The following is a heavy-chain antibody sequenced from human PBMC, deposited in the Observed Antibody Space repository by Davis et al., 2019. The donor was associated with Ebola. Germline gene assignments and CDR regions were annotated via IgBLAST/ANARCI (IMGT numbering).Heavy chain of an antibody. D-gene: IGHD4-17*01. V-gene: IGHV5-51*01. CDR1: GYSFTTYW. CDR3: ARIPYGDYFDY. Sequence: GESLKISCKGSGYSFTTYWIGWVRPMPGKGLEWMGIIYPGDSDTRYSPSFQGQVTISADKSRSTAYLQWSSLKASDTAMYYCARIPYGDYFDYWGQGTLVTVAS. CDR2: IYPGDSDT. J-gene: IGHJ4*02.